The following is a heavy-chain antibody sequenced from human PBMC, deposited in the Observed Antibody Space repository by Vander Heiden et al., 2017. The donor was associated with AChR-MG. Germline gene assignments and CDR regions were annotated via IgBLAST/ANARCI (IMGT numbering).Heavy chain of an antibody. Sequence: QVQLVQSGAEVKKPGSSVKVSCKASGGTFSSSAISWVRQAPGQGLEWMGGIIPIFGTANYAQKFQGRVTITADKSTSTAYMELSSLRSEDTAVYYCASGDCSGGSCYPGDYYYGMDVWGQGTTVTVSS. J-gene: IGHJ6*02. CDR1: GGTFSSSA. V-gene: IGHV1-69*06. D-gene: IGHD2-15*01. CDR2: IIPIFGTA. CDR3: ASGDCSGGSCYPGDYYYGMDV.